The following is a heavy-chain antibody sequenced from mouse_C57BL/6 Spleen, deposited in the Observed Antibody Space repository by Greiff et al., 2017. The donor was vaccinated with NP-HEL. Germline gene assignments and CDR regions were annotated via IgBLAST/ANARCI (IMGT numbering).Heavy chain of an antibody. CDR3: ARGGAGTGDYYAMDY. V-gene: IGHV5-4*01. D-gene: IGHD4-1*01. J-gene: IGHJ4*01. CDR2: ISDGGSYT. CDR1: GFTFSSYA. Sequence: EVQGVESGGGLVKPGGSLKLSCAASGFTFSSYAMSWVRQTPEKRLEWVATISDGGSYTYYPDNVKGRFTISRDNAKNNLSLQMSHLKSEDTAMYYCARGGAGTGDYYAMDYWGQGTSVTVSS.